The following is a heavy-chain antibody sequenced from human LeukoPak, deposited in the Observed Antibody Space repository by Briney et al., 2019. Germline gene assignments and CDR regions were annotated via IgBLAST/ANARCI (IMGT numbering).Heavy chain of an antibody. Sequence: SVKVSCKASGGTFSSYAISWVRQAPGQGLEWMGGIIPIFGTANYAQKFQGRVTITADESTSTAYMELSSLRSADTAVYYCARDLPYGMDVWGQGTTVTVSS. CDR1: GGTFSSYA. CDR3: ARDLPYGMDV. CDR2: IIPIFGTA. J-gene: IGHJ6*02. V-gene: IGHV1-69*13.